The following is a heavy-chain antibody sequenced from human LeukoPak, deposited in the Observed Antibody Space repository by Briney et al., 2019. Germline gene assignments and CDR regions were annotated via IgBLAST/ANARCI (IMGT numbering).Heavy chain of an antibody. V-gene: IGHV3-64*01. J-gene: IGHJ4*02. D-gene: IGHD5-18*01. Sequence: GGPLRLSCAASGFTFSSYAMHWVRQAPGKGLEYVSAISSNGGSTYYANSVKGRFTISRDNSKNTLYLQMGSLRAEDMAVYYCARGYSYGPDYWGQGTLVTVSS. CDR2: ISSNGGST. CDR3: ARGYSYGPDY. CDR1: GFTFSSYA.